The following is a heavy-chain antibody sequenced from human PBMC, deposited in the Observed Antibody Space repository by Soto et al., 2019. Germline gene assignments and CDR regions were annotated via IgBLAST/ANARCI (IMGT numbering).Heavy chain of an antibody. J-gene: IGHJ3*02. CDR3: TRGYCGSSKCAYAFDI. CDR2: TNSDGSST. Sequence: GGSLRLSCAASGFTFMTYWVHWVLQAPWKGLEWVSRTNSDGSSTDYADSVKGRFTISKDNAKNTLSLQMNSLSADDTAVYYCTRGYCGSSKCAYAFDIWGKGKMVTV. CDR1: GFTFMTYW. V-gene: IGHV3-74*01. D-gene: IGHD2-2*01.